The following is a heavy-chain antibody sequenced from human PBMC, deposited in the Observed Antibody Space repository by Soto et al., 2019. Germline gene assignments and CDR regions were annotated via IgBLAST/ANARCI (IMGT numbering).Heavy chain of an antibody. D-gene: IGHD6-6*01. J-gene: IGHJ6*02. CDR3: AKDQYSSSSVVYYYYGMDV. Sequence: GGSLGLSCAASGFTFSSYAMSWVRQAPGKGLEWVSAISGSGGSTYYADSVKGRFTISRDNSKNTLYLQMNSLRAEDTAVYYCAKDQYSSSSVVYYYYGMDVWGQGTTVTVSS. CDR2: ISGSGGST. CDR1: GFTFSSYA. V-gene: IGHV3-23*01.